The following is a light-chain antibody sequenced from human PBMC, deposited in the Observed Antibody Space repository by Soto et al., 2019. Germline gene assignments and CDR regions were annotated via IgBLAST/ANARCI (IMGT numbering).Light chain of an antibody. CDR3: QQYGSSSFA. J-gene: IGKJ3*01. CDR2: GAF. V-gene: IGKV3-20*01. Sequence: EIVLTQSPGTLSVSPGERATLFCRARQSISSTYLAWYQKKPGQAPRLLLYGAFNRATGIPDRFSGSGSGTDFTLTISRLEPEDCAFYYCQQYGSSSFAFGPGTKAEIK. CDR1: QSISSTY.